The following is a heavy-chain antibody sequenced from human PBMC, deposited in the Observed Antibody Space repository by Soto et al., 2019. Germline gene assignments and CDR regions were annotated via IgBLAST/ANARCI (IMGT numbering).Heavy chain of an antibody. D-gene: IGHD6-6*01. V-gene: IGHV5-51*01. CDR3: ARQSDSSSSPGVDY. J-gene: IGHJ4*02. CDR1: GYRFSSYW. Sequence: GESLKISCKGSGYRFSSYWVGWVRQMAGKGLEWMGMIHPGDPDIIYSPSFQGQVTISADKSTNTAYLQWSSLKASDTAMYYCARQSDSSSSPGVDYWGQGTLVTVSS. CDR2: IHPGDPDI.